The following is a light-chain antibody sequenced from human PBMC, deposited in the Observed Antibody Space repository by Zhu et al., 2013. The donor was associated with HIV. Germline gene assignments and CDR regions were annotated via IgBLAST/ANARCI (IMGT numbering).Light chain of an antibody. V-gene: IGKV1-5*03. CDR3: QQYHTSPYT. J-gene: IGKJ2*01. Sequence: DIQMTQSPSTLSASVGDRVTITCRASQNIIKWLAWYQQIPGKAPSLLIYKASYFYTLGSHRGSAAVALGQSSLSPSPACSLMIFATYYCQQYHTSPYTFGQGTKMEI. CDR2: KAS. CDR1: QNIIKW.